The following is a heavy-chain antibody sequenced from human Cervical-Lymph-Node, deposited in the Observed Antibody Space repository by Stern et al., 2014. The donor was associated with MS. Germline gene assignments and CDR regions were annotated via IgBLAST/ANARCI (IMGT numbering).Heavy chain of an antibody. D-gene: IGHD5-18*01. CDR2: LSAYNGNT. CDR3: ARAGYSYGLIKF. Sequence: QVQLVESGAEVKKPGASVRVSCKASGYSFTGYGISWVRQAPGPGLEWMGWLSAYNGNTDYAQKFQGRVTMTTDTSTSTAYMELRSLRSDDTAVYYCARAGYSYGLIKFWGQGTLVTVSS. CDR1: GYSFTGYG. V-gene: IGHV1-18*01. J-gene: IGHJ4*02.